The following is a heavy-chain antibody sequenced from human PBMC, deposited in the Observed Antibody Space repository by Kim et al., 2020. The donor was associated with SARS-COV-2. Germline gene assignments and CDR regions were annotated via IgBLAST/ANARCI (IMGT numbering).Heavy chain of an antibody. CDR2: ISYDGSNK. D-gene: IGHD6-13*01. CDR1: GFTFSSYA. CDR3: ARGCVAALDY. J-gene: IGHJ4*02. Sequence: GGSLRLSCAASGFTFSSYAMHWVRQAPGKGLEWVAVISYDGSNKYYADSVKGRFTISRDNSKNTLYLQMNSLRAEDTAVYYCARGCVAALDYWGQGTLVTVSS. V-gene: IGHV3-30-3*01.